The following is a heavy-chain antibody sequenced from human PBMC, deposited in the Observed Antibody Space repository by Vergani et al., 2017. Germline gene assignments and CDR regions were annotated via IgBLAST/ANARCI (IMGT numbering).Heavy chain of an antibody. Sequence: QVQLQQWGAGVVKPSGTLSLTCAVFGESFSSFYWSWIRQPPGKGLEWIGEINNDGHTNYNPSLESRVTVSRDTAKNQFSLNLMSVTAADTAMYSCAVQPRVNLVGGEIVTKRTFDYWGQGSLVTVSS. D-gene: IGHD3-10*01. CDR3: AVQPRVNLVGGEIVTKRTFDY. CDR2: INNDGHT. V-gene: IGHV4-34*02. J-gene: IGHJ4*02. CDR1: GESFSSFY.